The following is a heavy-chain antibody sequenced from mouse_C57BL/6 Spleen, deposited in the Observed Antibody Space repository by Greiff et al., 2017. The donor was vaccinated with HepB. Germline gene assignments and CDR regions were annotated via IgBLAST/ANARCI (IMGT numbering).Heavy chain of an antibody. CDR2: IYPSDSET. CDR3: AREGYYSNPYAMDY. Sequence: VQLQQPGAELVRPGSSVKLSCKASGYTFTSYWMDWVKQRPGQGLEWIGNIYPSDSETHYNQKFKDKATLTVDKSSSTAYMQLSSLTSEDSAVYYCAREGYYSNPYAMDYWGRGTSVTVSS. V-gene: IGHV1-61*01. CDR1: GYTFTSYW. J-gene: IGHJ4*01. D-gene: IGHD2-5*01.